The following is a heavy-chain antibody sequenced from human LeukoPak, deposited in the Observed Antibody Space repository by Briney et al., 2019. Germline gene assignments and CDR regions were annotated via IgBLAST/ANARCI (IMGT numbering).Heavy chain of an antibody. D-gene: IGHD2-15*01. CDR3: ARAFSEEGLRGEIDY. J-gene: IGHJ4*02. CDR2: IYYSGST. V-gene: IGHV4-59*01. CDR1: GGSISSYY. Sequence: SETLSLTCTVSGGSISSYYWSWIRQPPGKGLEWIGYIYYSGSTNYNPSLKSRVTISVDTSKNQFSLKLSSVTAEDTAVYYCARAFSEEGLRGEIDYWGQGTLVTVSS.